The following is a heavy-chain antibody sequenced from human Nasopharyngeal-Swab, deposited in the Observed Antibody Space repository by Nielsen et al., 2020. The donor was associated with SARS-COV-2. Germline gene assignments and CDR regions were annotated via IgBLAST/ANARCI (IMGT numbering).Heavy chain of an antibody. Sequence: SETLSLTCAVYGGSFSGYYWSWIRQPPGKGLEWIGEINHSGSTNYNPSLKSRVTISVDTSKNQFSLKLSPVTAADTAVYYCARERQLPQYYYYYYYMDVWGKGTTVTVSS. CDR1: GGSFSGYY. CDR2: INHSGST. D-gene: IGHD2-2*01. V-gene: IGHV4-34*01. CDR3: ARERQLPQYYYYYYYMDV. J-gene: IGHJ6*03.